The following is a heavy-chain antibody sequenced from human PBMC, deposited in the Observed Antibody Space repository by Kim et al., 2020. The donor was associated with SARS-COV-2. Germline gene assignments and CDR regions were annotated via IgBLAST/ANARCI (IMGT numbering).Heavy chain of an antibody. V-gene: IGHV3-30*18. CDR2: ISYDGSNK. CDR3: AKTYYYDSSGPRSADAFDI. J-gene: IGHJ3*02. CDR1: GFTFSSYG. D-gene: IGHD3-22*01. Sequence: GGSLRLSCAASGFTFSSYGMHWVRQAPGKGLEWVAVISYDGSNKYYADSVKGRFTISRDNSKNTLYLQMNSLRAEDTAVYYCAKTYYYDSSGPRSADAFDIWGQGTMVTVSS.